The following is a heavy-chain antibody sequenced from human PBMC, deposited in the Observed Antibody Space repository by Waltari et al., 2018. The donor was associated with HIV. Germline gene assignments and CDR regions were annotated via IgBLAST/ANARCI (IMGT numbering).Heavy chain of an antibody. Sequence: VESGGGLVEPGGSLTLSCRTSGFTFHHYSMNWVRRRPGPGLEWVASLKRDGTEPSYGDATEGRFTISRDNSANSVFLHIDRLKVEDTARYFCVRDDPGYLPIDYWGQGTVVSV. V-gene: IGHV3-7*03. CDR2: LKRDGTEP. J-gene: IGHJ4*02. D-gene: IGHD6-25*01. CDR1: GFTFHHYS. CDR3: VRDDPGYLPIDY.